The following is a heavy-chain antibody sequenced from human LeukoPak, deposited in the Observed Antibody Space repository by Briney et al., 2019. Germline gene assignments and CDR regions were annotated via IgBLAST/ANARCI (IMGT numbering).Heavy chain of an antibody. Sequence: GGSLRLSCAASGFTFSSYAMSWVRQAPGKGLEWVSAISGSGGSTYYADSVKGRFTISRDNSKNTLYLQMNSLRAEDTAVYYCAKDRRPDVVAAAGTDYWGQGTLVTVSS. D-gene: IGHD6-13*01. V-gene: IGHV3-23*01. J-gene: IGHJ4*02. CDR3: AKDRRPDVVAAAGTDY. CDR2: ISGSGGST. CDR1: GFTFSSYA.